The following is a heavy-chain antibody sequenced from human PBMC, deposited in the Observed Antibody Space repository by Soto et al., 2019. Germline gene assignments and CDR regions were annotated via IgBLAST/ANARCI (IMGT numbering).Heavy chain of an antibody. CDR2: INHSGST. Sequence: QVQLQQWGAGLLKPSETLSLTCAVYGGSFSGYYWSWIRQPPGKGLEWIGEINHSGSTNYNPSLKSRVTISVDTSKNQFSLKLSSVTAADTAVYYCARSPDCSGGSCYQKDLDAFDIWGQGTMVTVSS. D-gene: IGHD2-15*01. J-gene: IGHJ3*02. CDR1: GGSFSGYY. V-gene: IGHV4-34*01. CDR3: ARSPDCSGGSCYQKDLDAFDI.